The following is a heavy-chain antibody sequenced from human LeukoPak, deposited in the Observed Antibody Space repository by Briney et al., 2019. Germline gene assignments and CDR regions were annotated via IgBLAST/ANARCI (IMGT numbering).Heavy chain of an antibody. J-gene: IGHJ6*02. CDR3: ARVRAFTIFGVVDYYYGMDV. V-gene: IGHV4-59*01. D-gene: IGHD3-3*01. CDR2: IYYSGST. Sequence: SETLSLTCTVSGGSINNYYWSWIRQPPGKGLEWIGYIYYSGSTNYNPSLESRVTISVDTSTNQFSLKLTSVTAADTAVYYCARVRAFTIFGVVDYYYGMDVWGQGTTVTVSS. CDR1: GGSINNYY.